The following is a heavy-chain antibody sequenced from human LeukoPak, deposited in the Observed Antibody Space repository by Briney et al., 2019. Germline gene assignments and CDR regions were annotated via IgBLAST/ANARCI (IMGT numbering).Heavy chain of an antibody. V-gene: IGHV4-59*01. D-gene: IGHD3-16*01. CDR3: ARGPGSSAYRLDY. CDR2: IYYSGST. Sequence: SQTLSLTCTVSGGSISSYYWSWIRQPPGKGLEWRGYIYYSGSTNYNPSLKSRVTISVDTSKNQFSLKLSSVTAADTAVYYCARGPGSSAYRLDYWGQGTLVTVSS. J-gene: IGHJ4*02. CDR1: GGSISSYY.